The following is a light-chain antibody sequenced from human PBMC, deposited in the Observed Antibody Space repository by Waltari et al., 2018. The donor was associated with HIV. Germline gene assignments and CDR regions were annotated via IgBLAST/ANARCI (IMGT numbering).Light chain of an antibody. V-gene: IGLV10-54*01. CDR2: RSA. CDR1: NDNVSNQG. Sequence: QAGLTQPPSVSQGLKETATLPSTGNNDNVSNQGAAALQQHQGQPPRLLAHRSAKRPADISQRFSASRSGNTSSLTITGLQPEDEADYHCSAWDSRLNAWIFGGGTKLTVL. CDR3: SAWDSRLNAWI. J-gene: IGLJ2*01.